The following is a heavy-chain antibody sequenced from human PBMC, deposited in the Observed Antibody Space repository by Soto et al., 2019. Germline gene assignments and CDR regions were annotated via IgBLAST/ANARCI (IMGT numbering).Heavy chain of an antibody. CDR1: GFTFRDYA. Sequence: EGQLLESGGGLVQPGGSLRLSCAASGFTFRDYAMRWVRQAPGKGLEYVSAVGGANSDTDYADSVKGRFIVSRDNAKNSLYLQMNSLRAEDTALYYCARDVWSRASGPPDSWGQGTLVTVSS. D-gene: IGHD3-10*01. J-gene: IGHJ4*02. CDR2: VGGANSDT. V-gene: IGHV3-23*01. CDR3: ARDVWSRASGPPDS.